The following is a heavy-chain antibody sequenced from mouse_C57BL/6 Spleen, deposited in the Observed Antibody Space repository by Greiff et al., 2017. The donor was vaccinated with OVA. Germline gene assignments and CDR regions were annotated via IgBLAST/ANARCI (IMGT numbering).Heavy chain of an antibody. CDR2: IYPGDGDT. J-gene: IGHJ1*03. CDR3: ARSWDYYGSSWYFDV. CDR1: GYAFSSSW. D-gene: IGHD1-1*01. V-gene: IGHV1-82*01. Sequence: VQLQQSGPELVKPGASVKISCKASGYAFSSSWMNWVKQRPGKGLEWIGRIYPGDGDTNYNGKFKGKATLTADKSSSTAYMQLSSLTSEYSAVYFCARSWDYYGSSWYFDVWGTGTTVTVSS.